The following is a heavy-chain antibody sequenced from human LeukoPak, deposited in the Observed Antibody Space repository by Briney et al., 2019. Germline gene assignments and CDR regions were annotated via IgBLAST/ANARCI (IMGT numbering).Heavy chain of an antibody. CDR3: ARGSSWPDY. D-gene: IGHD6-13*01. J-gene: IGHJ4*02. CDR1: GFTVSGSW. CDR2: INTDGSST. Sequence: GGSLRLSCAASGFTVSGSWMHWVRQAPGKGLMWVSRINTDGSSTTYADSVKGRFTISRDNANNTLYLQMNSLRGEDTAVYYCARGSSWPDYWGQGTLVTVSS. V-gene: IGHV3-74*01.